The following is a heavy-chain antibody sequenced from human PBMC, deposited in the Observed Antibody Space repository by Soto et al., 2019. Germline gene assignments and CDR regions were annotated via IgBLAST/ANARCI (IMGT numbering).Heavy chain of an antibody. J-gene: IGHJ6*02. CDR2: ISAYNGNT. V-gene: IGHV1-18*01. CDR3: ARQNYYSGMDV. CDR1: GYTFTSYF. Sequence: ASVKVSCKASGYTFTSYFITWVRQAPGQGLEWMGWISAYNGNTNYAQMLQGRVTMTTDTSTATAYMGMRSLRSDDTAVYYCARQNYYSGMDVWGQGTTVTVSS.